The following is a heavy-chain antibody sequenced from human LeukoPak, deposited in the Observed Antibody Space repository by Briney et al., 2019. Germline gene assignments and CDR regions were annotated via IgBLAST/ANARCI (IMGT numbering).Heavy chain of an antibody. CDR1: GGSISSSSYY. J-gene: IGHJ3*02. D-gene: IGHD3-22*01. V-gene: IGHV4-39*01. CDR2: IYYSGST. Sequence: SETLSLTCTVSGGSISSSSYYWGWLRQPPGKGLEWIGSIYYSGSTYYNPSLKSRVTISVDTSKNQFSLKLSSVTAADTAVYYCARPYPYYYDSSGHDAFDIWGQGTMVTVSS. CDR3: ARPYPYYYDSSGHDAFDI.